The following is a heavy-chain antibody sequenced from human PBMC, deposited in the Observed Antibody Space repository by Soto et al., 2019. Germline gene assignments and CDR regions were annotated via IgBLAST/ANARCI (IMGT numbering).Heavy chain of an antibody. V-gene: IGHV2-26*01. D-gene: IGHD4-17*01. J-gene: IGHJ3*01. CDR2: IFSNDAK. Sequence: QVTLKESGPVLVKPTETLTLTCTVSGFSLTNARMGVSWIRQPPGKALEWLTHIFSNDAKSYSTSLKSRLTTSRDTSKSQVVLTMTNMDPVDTATYYCARIRYGDYVPWNFDLWGQGTMVTVSS. CDR3: ARIRYGDYVPWNFDL. CDR1: GFSLTNARMG.